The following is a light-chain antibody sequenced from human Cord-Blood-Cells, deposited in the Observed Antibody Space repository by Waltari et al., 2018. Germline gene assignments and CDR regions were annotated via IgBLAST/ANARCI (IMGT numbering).Light chain of an antibody. CDR2: EDN. Sequence: NFMQTQPHSVSESPGQTVTISCTRRRGSIGSNDVQWYQQRPGSAPTTVIYEDNQRPSGVPDRFSGSIDSSSNSASLTISGLKTEDEADYYCQSYDSSLGVFGGGTKLTVL. J-gene: IGLJ3*02. CDR1: RGSIGSND. CDR3: QSYDSSLGV. V-gene: IGLV6-57*03.